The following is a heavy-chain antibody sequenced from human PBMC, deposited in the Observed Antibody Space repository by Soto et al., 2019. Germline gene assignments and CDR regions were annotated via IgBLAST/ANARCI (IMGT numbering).Heavy chain of an antibody. CDR1: GFTFSSYA. CDR2: ISYDGSNK. J-gene: IGHJ1*01. V-gene: IGHV3-30-3*01. Sequence: QVQLVESGGGVVQPGRSLRLSCAASGFTFSSYAMHWVRQAPGKGLEWVAVISYDGSNKYYADSVKGRFTISRDNSKNTLYLQMSSLRAEDTAVYYCARGPDLPRLGYCSSTSCTNAEYFQHWGQGTLVTVSS. D-gene: IGHD2-2*01. CDR3: ARGPDLPRLGYCSSTSCTNAEYFQH.